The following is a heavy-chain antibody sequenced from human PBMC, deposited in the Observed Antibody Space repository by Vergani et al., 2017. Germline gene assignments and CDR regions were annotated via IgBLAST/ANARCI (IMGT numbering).Heavy chain of an antibody. CDR2: ISGSGGST. D-gene: IGHD3-10*01. CDR3: AKDQLXITMVRGATGQFDP. V-gene: IGHV3-23*01. Sequence: EVQLLESGGGLVKPGGSLRLSCAASGFTFSSYAMSWVRQAPGKGLEWVSAISGSGGSTYYADSVKGRFTISRDNSKNTLYLQMNSLRAEDTAVYYCAKDQLXITMVRGATGQFDPWGQGTLVTVSS. J-gene: IGHJ5*02. CDR1: GFTFSSYA.